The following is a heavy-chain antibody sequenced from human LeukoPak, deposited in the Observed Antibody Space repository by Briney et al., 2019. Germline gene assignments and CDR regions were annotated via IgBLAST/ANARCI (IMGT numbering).Heavy chain of an antibody. D-gene: IGHD2-2*01. V-gene: IGHV1-46*01. CDR1: GYTFTSYH. CDR2: IKSTGDTT. J-gene: IGHJ4*02. Sequence: ASVKVSCKTSGYTFTSYHMHWVRQAPGQGLEWVAIIKSTGDTTVYAQKFQGRVTVTRDTSTSTVYMDLSSLSPEDTAVCYCVREDAHTYYFDFWGPGTLVTVSS. CDR3: VREDAHTYYFDF.